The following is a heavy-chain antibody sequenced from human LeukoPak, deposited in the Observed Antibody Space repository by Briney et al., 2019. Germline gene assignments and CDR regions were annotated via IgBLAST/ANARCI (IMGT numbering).Heavy chain of an antibody. CDR3: AKTTVGYSSGRYPGWPADC. CDR1: GFTFNTYA. CDR2: ICGSGGCT. J-gene: IGHJ4*02. Sequence: GGSLRLSCEASGFTFNTYAIYWVRQAPGKGLEWVSGICGSGGCTYYADSVKGRFTISRDNSKNTVYLQMNSLTADDAAVYYCAKTTVGYSSGRYPGWPADCWGQGTLVTVSS. D-gene: IGHD6-19*01. V-gene: IGHV3-23*01.